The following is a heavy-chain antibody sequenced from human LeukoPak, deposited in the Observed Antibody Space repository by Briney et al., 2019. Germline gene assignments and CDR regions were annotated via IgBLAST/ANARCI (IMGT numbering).Heavy chain of an antibody. Sequence: TGGSLRLSCAASGFTFSSYWMSWVRQAPGKGPGWVANIKRDGSEKSYVDSVRGRFTISRGNAKNSLYLQMNSLTAEGTAVYYSARPPLGRYCSGGSCYSSSGAVDFWGQGTMVTVSS. CDR2: IKRDGSEK. V-gene: IGHV3-7*01. D-gene: IGHD2-15*01. CDR1: GFTFSSYW. CDR3: ARPPLGRYCSGGSCYSSSGAVDF. J-gene: IGHJ3*01.